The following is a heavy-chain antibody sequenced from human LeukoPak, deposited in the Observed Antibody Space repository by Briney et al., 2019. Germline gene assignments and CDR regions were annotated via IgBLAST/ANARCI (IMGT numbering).Heavy chain of an antibody. CDR2: ISSSSSYI. J-gene: IGHJ4*02. V-gene: IGHV3-21*01. Sequence: PGGSLRLSCAASGFTSSSYSMNWVRQAPGKGLEWVSSISSSSSYIYYADSVKGRFTISRDNAKNSLYLQMNSLRAEDTAVYYCARDQDDVVVPAAMYYFDYWGQGTLVTVSS. CDR3: ARDQDDVVVPAAMYYFDY. CDR1: GFTSSSYS. D-gene: IGHD2-2*01.